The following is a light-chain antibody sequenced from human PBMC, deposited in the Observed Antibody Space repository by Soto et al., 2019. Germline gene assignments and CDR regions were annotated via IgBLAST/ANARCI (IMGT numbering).Light chain of an antibody. Sequence: QSVLTQPASVSVSPGQSIAISCTGTSSDVGTYDYVSWYQQYPDKAPKLIIYEVTQRPSGVSNRFSGSKSGNTASLTISGLQAEDEADYYCSSHTSVNTRVFGTGTKVTVL. CDR3: SSHTSVNTRV. CDR1: SSDVGTYDY. CDR2: EVT. J-gene: IGLJ1*01. V-gene: IGLV2-14*01.